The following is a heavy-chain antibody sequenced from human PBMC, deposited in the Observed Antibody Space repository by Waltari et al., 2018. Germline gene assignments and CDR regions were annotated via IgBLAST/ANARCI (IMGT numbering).Heavy chain of an antibody. CDR2: INHRGST. J-gene: IGHJ3*02. V-gene: IGHV4-34*01. Sequence: QVQLQQWGAGLLKPSETLSLTCAVYGGSFSGYYWSWIRQPPGKGLEWIGEINHRGSTNYNPSLKSRVTISVDTSKNQFSLKLSSVTAADTAVYYCARGRMTTVTGGAFDIWGQGTMVTVSS. CDR3: ARGRMTTVTGGAFDI. CDR1: GGSFSGYY. D-gene: IGHD4-17*01.